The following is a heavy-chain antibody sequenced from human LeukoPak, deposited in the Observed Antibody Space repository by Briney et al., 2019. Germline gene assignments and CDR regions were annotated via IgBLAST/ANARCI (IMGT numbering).Heavy chain of an antibody. V-gene: IGHV3-23*01. CDR1: GFTFSSFS. D-gene: IGHD3-22*01. J-gene: IGHJ4*02. CDR2: ISGSGRNT. Sequence: GGSLRLSCAVSGFTFSSFSMNWVRQAPVKGLEWVSAISGSGRNTYYADSVKGRFTISRDNSKNTLYLQMDSLRAEDTAAYYCATNYYDSSGYLPDFDYWGQGALVSVSS. CDR3: ATNYYDSSGYLPDFDY.